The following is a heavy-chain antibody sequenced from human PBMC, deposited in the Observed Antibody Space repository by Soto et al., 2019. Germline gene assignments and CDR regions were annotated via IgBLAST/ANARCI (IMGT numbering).Heavy chain of an antibody. D-gene: IGHD5-18*01. CDR1: GFTFSNYA. CDR3: ARVYSSLSSYDY. V-gene: IGHV3-74*01. Sequence: PGGSLRLSCAASGFTFSNYAMRWVRQAPGKGLEWVSRISSDGSRTIYADSVKGRFTISRDNAKNTLYLQMNSLRAEDTAVYYCARVYSSLSSYDYWGQGTLVTSPQ. J-gene: IGHJ4*02. CDR2: ISSDGSRT.